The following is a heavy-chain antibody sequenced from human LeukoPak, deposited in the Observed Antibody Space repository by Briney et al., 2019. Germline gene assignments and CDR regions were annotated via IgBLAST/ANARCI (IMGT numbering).Heavy chain of an antibody. CDR1: GFTFSSSW. J-gene: IGHJ5*02. V-gene: IGHV3-7*02. D-gene: IGHD3-22*01. CDR2: IKQDGSEK. Sequence: GGSLRLSCAASGFTFSSSWMTWVRQAPGKGLEWVAIIKQDGSEKYYVDSVKGRFTISRDNAKNSLYLQMNSLRAEDTAVYYCARRIGYYYDSSGYYYKYNWFDPWGQGTLVTVSS. CDR3: ARRIGYYYDSSGYYYKYNWFDP.